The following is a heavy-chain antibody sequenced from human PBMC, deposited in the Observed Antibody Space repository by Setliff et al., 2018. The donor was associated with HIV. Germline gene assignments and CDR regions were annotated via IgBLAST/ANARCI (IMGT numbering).Heavy chain of an antibody. Sequence: ASVKVSCKAFGYTFSTNATHWVRQAPGQRLEWMGYINAGDDNTRYSEKFQGRVTITRDTSANTAYMELSSLRSEDTAVYYCARGSCSGCYLSDYWGLGTLVTVSS. D-gene: IGHD6-19*01. V-gene: IGHV1-3*01. CDR2: INAGDDNT. CDR3: ARGSCSGCYLSDY. CDR1: GYTFSTNA. J-gene: IGHJ4*02.